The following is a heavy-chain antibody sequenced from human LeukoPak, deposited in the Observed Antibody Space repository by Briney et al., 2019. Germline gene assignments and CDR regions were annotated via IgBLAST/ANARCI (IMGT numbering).Heavy chain of an antibody. CDR1: GFDFSAYG. V-gene: IGHV3-33*01. CDR2: IWHDGTNE. J-gene: IGHJ4*02. D-gene: IGHD6-19*01. Sequence: GGSLRLSCAGSGFDFSAYGMHWVRQAPGKGLEWVALIWHDGTNEKYADSVKGRFTISRDNSMDTLYLQMNSLRAEDTAVYYCARWSRYSSGWYELDYWGQGILVTVSS. CDR3: ARWSRYSSGWYELDY.